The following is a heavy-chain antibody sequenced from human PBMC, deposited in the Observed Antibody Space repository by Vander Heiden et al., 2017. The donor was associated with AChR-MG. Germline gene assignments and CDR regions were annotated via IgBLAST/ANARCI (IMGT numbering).Heavy chain of an antibody. CDR1: GFTFSSYA. CDR3: ARTPPLNPDY. V-gene: IGHV3-23*01. J-gene: IGHJ4*02. CDR2: IGGSGGST. Sequence: EVQLLEAGGGLVQPGGSLRLSCAASGFTFSSYAMSWVRQAPGKGLEWVSAIGGSGGSTYYADSVKGRFTISRDNSKNTLYLQMHSLRAEDTAVYYCARTPPLNPDYWGQGNLVTVSS.